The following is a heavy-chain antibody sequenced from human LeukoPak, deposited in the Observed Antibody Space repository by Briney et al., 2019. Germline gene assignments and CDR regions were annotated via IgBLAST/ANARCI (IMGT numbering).Heavy chain of an antibody. CDR2: INPNGGGT. J-gene: IGHJ4*02. CDR1: GYTFTGYF. CDR3: ARGRPGDYFDY. Sequence: ASVKVSCKASGYTFTGYFIHWVRQAPGQGLEWMGWINPNGGGTSYLQSFQGRVTMTRDTSISTAYMDLSRLRSDDTAVYYCARGRPGDYFDYWGQGTLVTVSS. D-gene: IGHD6-25*01. V-gene: IGHV1-2*02.